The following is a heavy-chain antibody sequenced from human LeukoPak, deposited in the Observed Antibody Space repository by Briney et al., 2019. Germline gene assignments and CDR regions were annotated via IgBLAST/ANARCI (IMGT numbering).Heavy chain of an antibody. J-gene: IGHJ4*02. CDR3: ARDPSNSGYDYLYYFDY. V-gene: IGHV1-2*02. CDR1: GYTFSNYY. Sequence: ASVKVSCKASGYTFSNYYIHWVRQAPGQGLEWMGLINPDNGGTNYAQKFQGRVTMTRDMSISTAYMELSRLRSDDTAVYYCARDPSNSGYDYLYYFDYWGQGTLVTVSS. D-gene: IGHD5-12*01. CDR2: INPDNGGT.